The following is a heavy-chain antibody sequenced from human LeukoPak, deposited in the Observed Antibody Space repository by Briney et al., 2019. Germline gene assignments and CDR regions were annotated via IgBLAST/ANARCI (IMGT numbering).Heavy chain of an antibody. D-gene: IGHD3-22*01. J-gene: IGHJ4*02. CDR2: IYYSGST. V-gene: IGHV4-39*01. CDR3: ASKRSGYYSGFFDY. Sequence: SETLSLTCTVSGGSISSSDYYWGWLRQPPGRGLEWIGSIYYSGSTYYSPSLKSRVTISVDTSKNQFSLKLSSLTAADTAVYYCASKRSGYYSGFFDYWGQGTLVTVSS. CDR1: GGSISSSDYY.